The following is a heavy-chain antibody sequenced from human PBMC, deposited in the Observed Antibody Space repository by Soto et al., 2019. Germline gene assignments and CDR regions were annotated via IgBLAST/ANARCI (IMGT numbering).Heavy chain of an antibody. Sequence: EVQLVESGGGLVKPGGSLRLSCAASGFTFSSYSMNWVRQAPGKGLEWVSSISSTSTYIYYADSVKGRFTISRDNAKKLLYLQMNSLRVEDTALYYCVRDKYSITSGATYDYWGQGTLVTVSS. D-gene: IGHD6-13*01. CDR3: VRDKYSITSGATYDY. J-gene: IGHJ4*02. CDR2: ISSTSTYI. CDR1: GFTFSSYS. V-gene: IGHV3-21*04.